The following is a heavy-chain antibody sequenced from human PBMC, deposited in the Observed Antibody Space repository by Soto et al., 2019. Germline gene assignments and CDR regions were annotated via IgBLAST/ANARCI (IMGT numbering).Heavy chain of an antibody. J-gene: IGHJ4*02. CDR2: VYYTGIA. D-gene: IGHD5-12*01. CDR1: GGSLTSYY. V-gene: IGHV4-59*08. Sequence: QVQLQESGPGLVKPSETLSLTCTVSGGSLTSYYWSWIRQPPGKGLEWIGFVYYTGIARYNPSLKSRVXXXVXXSKTQFPRKLTSVTAADTAIYYCARRLVSTETFDYWGQGTLVTVSS. CDR3: ARRLVSTETFDY.